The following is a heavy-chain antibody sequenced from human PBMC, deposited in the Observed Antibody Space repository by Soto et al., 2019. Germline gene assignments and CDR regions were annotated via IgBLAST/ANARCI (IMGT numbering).Heavy chain of an antibody. CDR2: ISSSSSTI. CDR3: AIASSGYYLYYFDY. CDR1: GFSFSSYS. D-gene: IGHD3-22*01. V-gene: IGHV3-48*02. Sequence: GGSLRLSCAVSGFSFSSYSMNWVRQAPGKGLEWVSYISSSSSTIHYADSVKGRFTISRDNAKNSLYLQMNSLRDEDTAVYYCAIASSGYYLYYFDYWGQGTQVTVSA. J-gene: IGHJ4*02.